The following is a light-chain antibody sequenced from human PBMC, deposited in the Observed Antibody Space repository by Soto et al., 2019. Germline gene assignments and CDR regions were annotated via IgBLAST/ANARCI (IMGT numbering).Light chain of an antibody. CDR3: SSYTSSSPHVV. V-gene: IGLV2-14*01. J-gene: IGLJ2*01. CDR2: DVS. Sequence: QSVLTQPASVSGSPGQSITISCTGTSSDVGGYNYVSWYQQHPGKAPKLMIYDVSNRPSGVSNRFSGSKSGNTASLTISGXXXXXXADYYCSSYTSSSPHVVFGGGTKLTVL. CDR1: SSDVGGYNY.